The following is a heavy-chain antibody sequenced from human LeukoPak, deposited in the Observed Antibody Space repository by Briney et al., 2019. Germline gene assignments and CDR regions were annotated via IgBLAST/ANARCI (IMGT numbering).Heavy chain of an antibody. Sequence: ASVTVSCKASGYTFTGYYIHWVRQAPGQGLEWMGWINPNNGGTNYAQKFQGRVTMTRDTSISTAYMELSRLRSEDTAVYYCARDGRIAVASSRRSDYWGQGTLVTVSS. CDR2: INPNNGGT. J-gene: IGHJ4*02. D-gene: IGHD6-19*01. CDR3: ARDGRIAVASSRRSDY. V-gene: IGHV1-2*02. CDR1: GYTFTGYY.